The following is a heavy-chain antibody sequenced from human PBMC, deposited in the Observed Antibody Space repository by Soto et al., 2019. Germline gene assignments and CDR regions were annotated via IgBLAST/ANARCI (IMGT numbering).Heavy chain of an antibody. CDR1: GYTLTELS. D-gene: IGHD2-2*01. J-gene: IGHJ6*02. V-gene: IGHV1-24*01. Sequence: ASVKVACKVSGYTLTELSMHWVRLAPGKGLEWMGGFDPSGGSTSYAQKFQGRVTMTRDTSTSTAYMELSSLRSDDTAVYYCAREGLVLVPTTVNSDYYYYAMDVWGQGTTVTVSS. CDR3: AREGLVLVPTTVNSDYYYYAMDV. CDR2: FDPSGGST.